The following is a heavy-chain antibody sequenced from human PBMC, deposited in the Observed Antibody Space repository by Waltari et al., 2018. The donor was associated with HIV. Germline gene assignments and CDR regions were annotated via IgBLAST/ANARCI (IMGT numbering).Heavy chain of an antibody. Sequence: EVQLLESGGGLVQPGGSLSLSCAASGFTFSSYAMSWVRQAPGKGLEWVSAISGSGGSTYYADSVKGRFTISRDNSKNTLYLQMNSLRAEDTAVYYCAKDRQLNNYYYYGMDVWGQGTTVTVSS. J-gene: IGHJ6*02. D-gene: IGHD6-6*01. CDR2: ISGSGGST. CDR1: GFTFSSYA. V-gene: IGHV3-23*01. CDR3: AKDRQLNNYYYYGMDV.